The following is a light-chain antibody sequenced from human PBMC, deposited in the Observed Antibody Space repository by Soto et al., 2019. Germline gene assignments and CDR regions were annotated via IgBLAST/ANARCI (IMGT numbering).Light chain of an antibody. CDR3: QQYGSSPLT. CDR2: DAS. CDR1: QSVRNNY. Sequence: EIVLTQSPGTLSLSPGERATVSCRASQSVRNNYLTWYQQKPCQAPRLLIYDASSRATGIPDRFSGSGSGTDFTLAISRLEPEDFAVYYCQQYGSSPLTFGGGTKVEIK. V-gene: IGKV3-20*01. J-gene: IGKJ4*01.